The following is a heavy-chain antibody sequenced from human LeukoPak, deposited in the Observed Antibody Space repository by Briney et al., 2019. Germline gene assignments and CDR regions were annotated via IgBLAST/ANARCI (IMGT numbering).Heavy chain of an antibody. J-gene: IGHJ4*02. Sequence: GGSLRLSCAASGFTVSSNYMSWVRQAPGKGLEWVSLIYSGGSTYYADSVKGRFTISRDISKNTLYLQMNSLRAEDTAVYYCARWDSGGMDYWGQGTLVTVSS. CDR2: IYSGGST. CDR1: GFTVSSNY. D-gene: IGHD3-16*01. V-gene: IGHV3-66*01. CDR3: ARWDSGGMDY.